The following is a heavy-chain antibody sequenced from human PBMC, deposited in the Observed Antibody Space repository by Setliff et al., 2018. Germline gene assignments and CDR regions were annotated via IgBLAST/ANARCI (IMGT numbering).Heavy chain of an antibody. J-gene: IGHJ1*01. D-gene: IGHD3-10*01. CDR2: VYFSGYT. CDR3: ARVDFTMLQGVLGQ. CDR1: GGSISSSSYY. Sequence: SETLSLTCTVSGGSISSSSYYWGWIRQPPGKGLEWLGSVYFSGYTYYNPSLSGRVTISIDTSKNQFSLRLTSVTAADTAVYYCARVDFTMLQGVLGQWDQGTLVTVSS. V-gene: IGHV4-39*07.